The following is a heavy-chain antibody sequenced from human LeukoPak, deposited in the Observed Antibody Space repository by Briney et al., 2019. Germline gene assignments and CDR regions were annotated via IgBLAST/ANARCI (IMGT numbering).Heavy chain of an antibody. CDR2: INHSGST. D-gene: IGHD3-3*01. V-gene: IGHV4-34*01. J-gene: IGHJ4*02. CDR3: ARGKDFWSGSPPVY. Sequence: SETLSLTCAVYGGSFSGYYWSWIRQPPGKGLEWIGEINHSGSTNYNPSLKSQVTISVDTSKNQFSLKLSSVTAADTAVYYCARGKDFWSGSPPVYWGQGTLVTVSS. CDR1: GGSFSGYY.